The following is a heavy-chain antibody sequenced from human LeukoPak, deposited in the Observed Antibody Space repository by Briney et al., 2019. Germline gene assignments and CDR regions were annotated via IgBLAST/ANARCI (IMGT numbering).Heavy chain of an antibody. Sequence: ASVTVSCKASGYTFTGYYMHWVRQAPGQGLEWMGWISPYNGNTNYARKFQARVTMTTDTSTSTAYMELRSLRSDDTAVYYCARDRREYYDTSGWYYYGLDVWGQGTTVTVSS. CDR3: ARDRREYYDTSGWYYYGLDV. V-gene: IGHV1-18*04. D-gene: IGHD3-22*01. CDR1: GYTFTGYY. J-gene: IGHJ6*02. CDR2: ISPYNGNT.